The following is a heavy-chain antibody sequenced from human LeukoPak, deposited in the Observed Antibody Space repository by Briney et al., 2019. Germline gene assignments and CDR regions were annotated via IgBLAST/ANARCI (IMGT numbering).Heavy chain of an antibody. CDR2: ISSSSSYI. CDR3: ARAPAYCSSTSCPGGWFDP. V-gene: IGHV3-21*01. CDR1: GFTFSSYS. J-gene: IGHJ5*02. D-gene: IGHD2-2*01. Sequence: PGGSLRLSCAASGFTFSSYSMNWVRQAPGKGLEWVSSISSSSSYIYYADSVRGRFTISRDNAKNSLYLQMNSLRAEDTAVYYCARAPAYCSSTSCPGGWFDPWGQGTLVTVSS.